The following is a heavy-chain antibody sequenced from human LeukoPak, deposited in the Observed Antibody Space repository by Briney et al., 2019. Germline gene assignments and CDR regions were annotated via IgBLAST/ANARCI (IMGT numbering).Heavy chain of an antibody. V-gene: IGHV3-21*01. Sequence: GGSLRLSCAASGFTFSSYSMNWVRQAPGKGLEWVSSISRSSNYIYYADSVKGRFTISRDNAKNSLYLQTNSLRAEDTSVYYCARGENNYGYYYFDYWGQGTLVTVSS. J-gene: IGHJ4*02. CDR3: ARGENNYGYYYFDY. CDR1: GFTFSSYS. CDR2: ISRSSNYI. D-gene: IGHD5-24*01.